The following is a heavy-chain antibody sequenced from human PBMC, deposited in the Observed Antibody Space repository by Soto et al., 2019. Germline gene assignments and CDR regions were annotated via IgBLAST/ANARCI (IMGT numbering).Heavy chain of an antibody. V-gene: IGHV3-66*01. CDR2: IYSGGST. D-gene: IGHD2-15*01. Sequence: GGSLRLSCAASGFTVSSNYMSWVRQAPGKGLEWVSVIYSGGSTYYADSVKGRFTISRDNSKNTLYLQMNSLRAEDTAVYYCARVVVVVVAATENPSAFDIWGQGTMVTVSS. CDR1: GFTVSSNY. J-gene: IGHJ3*02. CDR3: ARVVVVVVAATENPSAFDI.